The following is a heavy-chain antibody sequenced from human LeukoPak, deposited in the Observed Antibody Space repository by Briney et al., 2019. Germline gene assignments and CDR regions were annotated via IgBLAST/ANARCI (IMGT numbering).Heavy chain of an antibody. D-gene: IGHD1-7*01. CDR2: IGSSSSYT. J-gene: IGHJ4*02. Sequence: GVSLRLSCAASGFTFSDYYMSWIRQAPGKGLEWVSYIGSSSSYTNYADSVKGRFTISRDSAKNSLYLQMNSLRAEDTAVYYCARGRPGTVFLCDYWGQGTLVTVSS. CDR1: GFTFSDYY. CDR3: ARGRPGTVFLCDY. V-gene: IGHV3-11*06.